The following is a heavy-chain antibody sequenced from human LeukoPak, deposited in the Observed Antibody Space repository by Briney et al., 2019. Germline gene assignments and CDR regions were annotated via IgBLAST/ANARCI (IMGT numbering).Heavy chain of an antibody. Sequence: SETLSLTCAVYGGSFSGYYWSWIRQPPGKGLEWIGEINHSGSTNYNPSLKSRVTISVDTSKNQFSLKLSSVTAADTAVYYCARVSGLTTSLYGMDVWGQGTTVTVSS. CDR3: ARVSGLTTSLYGMDV. D-gene: IGHD4-11*01. J-gene: IGHJ6*02. V-gene: IGHV4-34*01. CDR2: INHSGST. CDR1: GGSFSGYY.